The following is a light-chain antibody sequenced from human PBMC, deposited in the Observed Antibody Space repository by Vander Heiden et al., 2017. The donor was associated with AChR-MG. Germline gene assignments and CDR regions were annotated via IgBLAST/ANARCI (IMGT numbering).Light chain of an antibody. CDR2: GAA. CDR3: QQYNNWPPRT. J-gene: IGKJ1*01. Sequence: DIVMTQSPATLSVSPGERATLSCRASQIVSSNLAWYQQKPGQAPRILIYGAATRATGSPARFSGSGAGTEFTLTISSLQSEDFAVYYCQQYNNWPPRTFGQGTKVEIK. CDR1: QIVSSN. V-gene: IGKV3-15*01.